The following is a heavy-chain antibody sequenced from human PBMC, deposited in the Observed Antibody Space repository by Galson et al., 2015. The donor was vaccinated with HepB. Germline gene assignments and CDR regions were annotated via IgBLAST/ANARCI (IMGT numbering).Heavy chain of an antibody. CDR3: AKDRVYWFHHKGCFDY. CDR1: GFTFSGNA. D-gene: IGHD2-8*02. CDR2: ISSDGSIH. J-gene: IGHJ4*02. V-gene: IGHV3-30*18. Sequence: FLRLSCAASGFTFSGNAMHWVRQAPGKGPGWVAVISSDGSIHYYAHSVRGRFTISRDNSKNTLYLQMNSLRAEDTDVYYCAKDRVYWFHHKGCFDYWGQGTLVIVSS.